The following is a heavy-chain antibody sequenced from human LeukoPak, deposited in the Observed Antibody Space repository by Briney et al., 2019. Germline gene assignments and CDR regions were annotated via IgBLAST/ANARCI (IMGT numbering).Heavy chain of an antibody. CDR2: ISGSGGST. CDR3: AKGPKAMIIYNWFDP. V-gene: IGHV3-23*01. J-gene: IGHJ5*02. CDR1: GFTFSTYW. Sequence: GGSLRLSCAASGFTFSTYWMHWVRQAPGKGLVWVSAISGSGGSTYYADSVKGRFTISRDNSKNTLYLQMNSLRAEDTAVYYCAKGPKAMIIYNWFDPWGQGTLVTVSS. D-gene: IGHD3-22*01.